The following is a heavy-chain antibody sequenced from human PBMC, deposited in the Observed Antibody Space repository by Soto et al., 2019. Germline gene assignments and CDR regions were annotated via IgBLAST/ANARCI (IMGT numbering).Heavy chain of an antibody. CDR3: ARGGYIYGGQLDS. CDR2: IYHTGST. D-gene: IGHD5-18*01. V-gene: IGHV4-31*03. Sequence: QVQLKESGPGLVKPSQTLSLTCTVSGGSVSSVGYYWSWIRQRSGKGLEWIGYIYHTGSTQYNPSLNSGVTISLGTSGNHFSLQLSSVTAADPALYFCARGGYIYGGQLDSWGQGILVTVSS. CDR1: GGSVSSVGYY. J-gene: IGHJ4*02.